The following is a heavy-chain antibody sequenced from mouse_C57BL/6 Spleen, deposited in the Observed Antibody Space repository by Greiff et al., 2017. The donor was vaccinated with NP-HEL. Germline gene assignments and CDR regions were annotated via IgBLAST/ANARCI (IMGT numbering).Heavy chain of an antibody. CDR2: IDPSDSYT. Sequence: VKLQQPGAELVKPGASVKLSCKASGYTFTSYWLQWVKQRPGQGLEWIGEIDPSDSYTNYNQKFKGKATLTVDTSSSTAYMQLSSLTSEDSAVYYCARVSYYGSSHWYFDVWGTGTTVTVSS. D-gene: IGHD1-1*01. V-gene: IGHV1-50*01. J-gene: IGHJ1*03. CDR1: GYTFTSYW. CDR3: ARVSYYGSSHWYFDV.